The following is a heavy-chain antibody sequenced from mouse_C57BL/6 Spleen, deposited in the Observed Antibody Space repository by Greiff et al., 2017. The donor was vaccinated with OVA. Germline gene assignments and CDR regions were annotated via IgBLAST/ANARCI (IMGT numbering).Heavy chain of an antibody. V-gene: IGHV5S21*01. CDR3: TRRVVGYFDY. J-gene: IGHJ2*01. CDR1: GFTFSSYA. Sequence: EVKLVESGEGLVKPGGSLKLSCAASGFTFSSYAMSWVRQTPEERLEWVAYISSGGDYIYYADTVKGRFTISRDNARNTLYLQMSSLKSEDTAMYYCTRRVVGYFDYWGQGTTLTVSS. CDR2: ISSGGDYI.